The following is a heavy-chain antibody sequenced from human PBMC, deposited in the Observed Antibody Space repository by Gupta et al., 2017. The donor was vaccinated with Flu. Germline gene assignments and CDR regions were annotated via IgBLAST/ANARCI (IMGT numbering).Heavy chain of an antibody. CDR1: AFTFSGST. V-gene: IGHV3-73*01. CDR3: ARGMDGGWFDP. D-gene: IGHD3/OR15-3a*01. Sequence: EVQLVESGGGLVQPGGSLKLSCAASAFTFSGSTMHWVRQASGKGLEWVGRIRSKANSYATAYAASVKGRFTISRDDSKNTAYLQMNSLKTEDTAVYYCARGMDGGWFDPWGQGTLVTVSS. CDR2: IRSKANSYAT. J-gene: IGHJ5*02.